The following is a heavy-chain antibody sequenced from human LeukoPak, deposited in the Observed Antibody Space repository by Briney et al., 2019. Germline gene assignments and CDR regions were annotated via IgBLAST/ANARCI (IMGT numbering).Heavy chain of an antibody. Sequence: SETLSLTCAVYGGSFSGYYWSWIRQPPGKGLEWIGEINHSGSTNYNPSLKSRVTISVDTSKNQFSLKLSSVTAADTAVYYCARGTVSCSGGSCHYYYYYGMDVWGQGTTVTVSS. D-gene: IGHD2-15*01. V-gene: IGHV4-34*01. J-gene: IGHJ6*02. CDR2: INHSGST. CDR3: ARGTVSCSGGSCHYYYYYGMDV. CDR1: GGSFSGYY.